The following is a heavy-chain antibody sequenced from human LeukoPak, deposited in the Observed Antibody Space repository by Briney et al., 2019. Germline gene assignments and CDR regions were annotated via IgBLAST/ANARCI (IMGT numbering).Heavy chain of an antibody. CDR3: ARVYSSSWSQWVKYYYYYMDV. J-gene: IGHJ6*03. V-gene: IGHV1-18*01. D-gene: IGHD6-13*01. CDR2: ISAYNGNT. CDR1: GYTFTSYG. Sequence: GASVKVSCKASGYTFTSYGISWVRQAPGQGLEWMGWISAYNGNTNYAQKLQGRVTMTTDTSTSTAYMELRSLRSDDTAVYYCARVYSSSWSQWVKYYYYYMDVWGKGTTVTISS.